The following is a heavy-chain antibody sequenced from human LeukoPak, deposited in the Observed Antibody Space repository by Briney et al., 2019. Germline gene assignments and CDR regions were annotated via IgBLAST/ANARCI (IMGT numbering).Heavy chain of an antibody. CDR3: ARHLLGSSGYPDVTSP. D-gene: IGHD3-22*01. V-gene: IGHV4-39*01. J-gene: IGHJ5*02. CDR2: IYYSGST. CDR1: GGSISSSSYY. Sequence: SETLSLTCTVSGGSISSSSYYWGWIRQPPGKGLEWIGSIYYSGSTYYNPSLKSRVTISVDTSKNQFSLKLSPVTAADTAVYYCARHLLGSSGYPDVTSPWGQGTLVTVSS.